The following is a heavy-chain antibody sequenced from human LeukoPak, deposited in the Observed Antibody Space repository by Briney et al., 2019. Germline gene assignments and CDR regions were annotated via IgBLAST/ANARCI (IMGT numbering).Heavy chain of an antibody. D-gene: IGHD6-19*01. CDR3: ARGTVSSGWYDY. CDR2: IYTSGST. J-gene: IGHJ4*02. V-gene: IGHV4-4*07. Sequence: SETLSLTCTVSGGSISSYYWSWIRQPPGKGLEWVGRIYTSGSTNYNPSLKSRVTMSVDTSKNQFSLKLSSVTAADTAVYYCARGTVSSGWYDYWGQGTLVTVSS. CDR1: GGSISSYY.